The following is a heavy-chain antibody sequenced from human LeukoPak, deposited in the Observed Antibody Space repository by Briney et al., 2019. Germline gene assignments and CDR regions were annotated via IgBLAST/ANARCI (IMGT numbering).Heavy chain of an antibody. Sequence: SETLSLTCTVSGGSISSYYWSWIRQPPGKGLEWIGYIYYSGSTNYNPSLKSRVTISVDTSKNQFSLKLSSVTAADTAVYYCARSRITMVRGHFRPRGFIGFDPWGQGTRVTVSS. CDR2: IYYSGST. CDR3: ARSRITMVRGHFRPRGFIGFDP. V-gene: IGHV4-59*01. J-gene: IGHJ5*02. CDR1: GGSISSYY. D-gene: IGHD3-10*01.